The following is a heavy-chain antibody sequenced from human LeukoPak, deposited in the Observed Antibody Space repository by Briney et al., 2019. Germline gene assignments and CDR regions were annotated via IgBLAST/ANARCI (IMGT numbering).Heavy chain of an antibody. J-gene: IGHJ4*02. CDR3: ARGPSGYHNT. CDR2: ISSSSGNYK. Sequence: GGSLRLSCAASGFTFSNYEMNWVRQAPGKGLEWVSYISSSSGNYKYYANSVEGRFTISRDNAKNSLYLQMNSLRAEDTALYYCARGPSGYHNTGGQGTLVTVSS. CDR1: GFTFSNYE. V-gene: IGHV3-48*03. D-gene: IGHD5-12*01.